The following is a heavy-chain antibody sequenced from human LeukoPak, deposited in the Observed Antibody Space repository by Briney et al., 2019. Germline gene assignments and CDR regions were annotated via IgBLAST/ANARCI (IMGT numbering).Heavy chain of an antibody. CDR3: AKDRHIVVVTALDY. D-gene: IGHD2-21*02. Sequence: GGSQRLSCAASGFTFSSYAMSWVRQAPGKGLEWVSAISGSGGSTYYADSVKGRFTISRDNSKNTLYLQMNSLRAEDTAVYYCAKDRHIVVVTALDYWGQGTLVTVSS. V-gene: IGHV3-23*01. CDR2: ISGSGGST. J-gene: IGHJ4*02. CDR1: GFTFSSYA.